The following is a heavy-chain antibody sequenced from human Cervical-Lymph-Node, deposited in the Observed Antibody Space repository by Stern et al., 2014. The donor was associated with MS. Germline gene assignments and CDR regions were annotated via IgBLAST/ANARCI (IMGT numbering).Heavy chain of an antibody. D-gene: IGHD2-21*01. Sequence: QLQLQESGPGLVKPSETLSVTCTVSGGPIRSHFWNWIRQPPGKGLEWIGYIYDSETTHYNPSLKSRLTISLDTSKNQFSLRLTSVTAADTAVYYCVRSGRSVILVEPAMNWLDPWGQGTLVTVSS. CDR1: GGPIRSHF. J-gene: IGHJ5*02. CDR2: IYDSETT. V-gene: IGHV4-59*11. CDR3: VRSGRSVILVEPAMNWLDP.